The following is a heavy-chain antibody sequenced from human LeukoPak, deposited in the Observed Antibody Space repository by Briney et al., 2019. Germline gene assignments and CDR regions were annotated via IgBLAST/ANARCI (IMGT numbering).Heavy chain of an antibody. CDR1: GFALSSPGVG. D-gene: IGHD3-9*01. CDR3: AHLRATDWYFFDY. Sequence: SGPTLVNATQTLTLTCTFTGFALSSPGVGVGWIRQPPGRALEWLEHNYLHDAKYYSPAIRNRPTCTQDTSRNQVVPTINNMDPVDTGTYLFAHLRATDWYFFDYWGQGTRVTVSS. V-gene: IGHV2-5*01. CDR2: NYLHDAK. J-gene: IGHJ4*02.